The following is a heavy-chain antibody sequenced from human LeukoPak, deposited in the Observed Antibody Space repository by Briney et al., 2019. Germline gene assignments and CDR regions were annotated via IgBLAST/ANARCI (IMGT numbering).Heavy chain of an antibody. CDR2: MNPNSGNT. Sequence: ASVKLSCKASGYTFTSYDTNWVRQATGQGLEWRGWMNPNSGNTGDAQKFQGRVTVTRKTSISTAYMKLSSLRSEDTAVYYCACFRGVNDLWAYYYGMDVWGQGTTVTVSS. J-gene: IGHJ6*02. V-gene: IGHV1-8*01. D-gene: IGHD3-10*01. CDR3: ACFRGVNDLWAYYYGMDV. CDR1: GYTFTSYD.